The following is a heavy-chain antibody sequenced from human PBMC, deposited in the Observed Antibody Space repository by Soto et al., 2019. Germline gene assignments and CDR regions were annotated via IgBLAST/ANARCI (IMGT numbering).Heavy chain of an antibody. J-gene: IGHJ4*02. CDR2: IWYDGSDK. CDR3: ARWGNWKVADY. Sequence: QVQLVESGGGVVQPGRSLRLSCAASGFTFSSHGMHWVRQAPGKGLEWVAVIWYDGSDKYYADSVKGRFTISRDNSKNMLYLQINSLRAEDTAVYHCARWGNWKVADYWGQGTLVTVSS. CDR1: GFTFSSHG. D-gene: IGHD1-1*01. V-gene: IGHV3-33*01.